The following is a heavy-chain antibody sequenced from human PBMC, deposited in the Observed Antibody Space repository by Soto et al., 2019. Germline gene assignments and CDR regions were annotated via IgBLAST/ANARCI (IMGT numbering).Heavy chain of an antibody. D-gene: IGHD1-26*01. CDR1: GGSFSNYA. V-gene: IGHV1-69*13. CDR2: IIPMFGIG. Sequence: SVKVSCKASGGSFSNYAISWVRQAPGQGLEWMGGIIPMFGIGNYAEKFLGRVTITADESTSTSHMELSSLRSEDTAVYFCARAYRENYFYAMDVWGQGTTVTVSS. CDR3: ARAYRENYFYAMDV. J-gene: IGHJ6*02.